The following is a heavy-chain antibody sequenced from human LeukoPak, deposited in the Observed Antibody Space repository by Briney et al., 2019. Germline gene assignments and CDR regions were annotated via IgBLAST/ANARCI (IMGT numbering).Heavy chain of an antibody. CDR3: ARDRGVGAIDYFDY. J-gene: IGHJ4*02. Sequence: ASVKVSCKASGYTFTVYYMHWVRQAPGQGLEWMGWINPNSGGTNYAQKFQGWVTMTRDTSISTAYMELSRLRSDDTAVYYCARDRGVGAIDYFDYWGQGTLVTVSS. CDR2: INPNSGGT. CDR1: GYTFTVYY. D-gene: IGHD1-26*01. V-gene: IGHV1-2*04.